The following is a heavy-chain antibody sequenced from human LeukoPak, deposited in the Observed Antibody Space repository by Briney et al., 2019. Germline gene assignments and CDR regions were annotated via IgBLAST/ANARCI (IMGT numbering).Heavy chain of an antibody. D-gene: IGHD5-12*01. Sequence: SVKVSCKASGGTFSSYAISWVRQAPGQGLEWMGGIIPIFGTANYAQKFQGRVTITADESTSTAYMELSSLRSEDTAVYYCARSLVDIVATLDYWGQGTLVTVSS. V-gene: IGHV1-69*13. J-gene: IGHJ4*02. CDR3: ARSLVDIVATLDY. CDR2: IIPIFGTA. CDR1: GGTFSSYA.